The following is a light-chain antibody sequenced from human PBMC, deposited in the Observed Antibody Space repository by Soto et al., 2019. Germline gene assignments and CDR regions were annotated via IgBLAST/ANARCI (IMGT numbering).Light chain of an antibody. J-gene: IGLJ2*01. CDR1: SSNIGAGYD. CDR2: GNS. V-gene: IGLV1-40*01. Sequence: QSVLTQPPSVSGAPGQRVTISCTGSSSNIGAGYDVHWYQQLPGTAPKLLIYGNSNRPSGVPDRFPGSKSGTSASLAITGLQAEDEADYYCQSYDSSLSGVVFGGGTKLPVL. CDR3: QSYDSSLSGVV.